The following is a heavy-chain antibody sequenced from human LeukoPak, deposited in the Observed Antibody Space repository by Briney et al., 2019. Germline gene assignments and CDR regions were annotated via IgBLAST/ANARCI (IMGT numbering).Heavy chain of an antibody. V-gene: IGHV3-23*01. D-gene: IGHD2-21*01. J-gene: IGHJ4*02. CDR3: AKDFRIGYSAHFDY. CDR2: ISNNGGYT. CDR1: GFTFSSSA. Sequence: SGGSLRLSCAASGFTFSSSAMSWVCQAPGKGLEWVSAISNNGGYTYYADSVQGRFTISRDNSKSTLCLQMDSLRGEDTAVYYCAKDFRIGYSAHFDYWGQGALVTVSS.